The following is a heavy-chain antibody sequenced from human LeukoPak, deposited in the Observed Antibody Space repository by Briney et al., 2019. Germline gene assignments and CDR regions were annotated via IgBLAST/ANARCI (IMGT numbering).Heavy chain of an antibody. CDR2: IRSKANSYAT. CDR3: TTLINSGSYHGSDY. Sequence: GGSLRLSCAASGFTFSGSAMHWVRQASGKGLEWVGRIRSKANSYATAYAASVKGRFTISRDDSKNTAYLQMNSLKTEDTAVYYCTTLINSGSYHGSDYWGQGTLVTVSS. D-gene: IGHD1-26*01. J-gene: IGHJ4*02. V-gene: IGHV3-73*01. CDR1: GFTFSGSA.